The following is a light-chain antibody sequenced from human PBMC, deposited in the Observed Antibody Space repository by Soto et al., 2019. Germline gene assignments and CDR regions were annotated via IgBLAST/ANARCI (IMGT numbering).Light chain of an antibody. CDR3: SSFSTTSSPHVL. J-gene: IGLJ2*01. CDR2: EVT. V-gene: IGLV2-14*01. Sequence: QSALTQPPSASGSPGQSVTISCTGTSSAVAGYNYVSWYQQHPGKAPKLIIFEVTYRPSGVSARFSGSKSGSTASLTISGLQAEDEADYFCSSFSTTSSPHVLFGGGTKLTVL. CDR1: SSAVAGYNY.